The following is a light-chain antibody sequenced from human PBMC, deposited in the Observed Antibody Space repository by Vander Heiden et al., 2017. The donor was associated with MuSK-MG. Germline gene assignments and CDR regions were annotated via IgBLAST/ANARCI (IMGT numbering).Light chain of an antibody. J-gene: IGLJ1*01. V-gene: IGLV2-14*03. CDR1: SSDVGGYNY. CDR3: SSYTSSSTFV. CDR2: DVS. Sequence: QSALTQPASVSGSPGQSITIACTGTSSDVGGYNYVSWYQQHPGKAPKVMIYDVSNRPSGVSNRFSGSKSGSTASLTISGLQAEDEADYHCSSYTSSSTFVFGTGTKVTVL.